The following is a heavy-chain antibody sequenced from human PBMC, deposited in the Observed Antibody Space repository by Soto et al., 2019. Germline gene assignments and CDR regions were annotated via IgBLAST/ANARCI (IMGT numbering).Heavy chain of an antibody. V-gene: IGHV4-59*08. Sequence: SETLSLTCTVSGGSISSYYWSWIRQPPGKGLEWIGYIYYSGSTNYNPSLKSRVTISVDTSKNQFSLKLSSVTAADTAVYYCARHRGYCSSTSCYRDAFDIWGQGTMVTVSS. CDR1: GGSISSYY. J-gene: IGHJ3*02. D-gene: IGHD2-2*01. CDR3: ARHRGYCSSTSCYRDAFDI. CDR2: IYYSGST.